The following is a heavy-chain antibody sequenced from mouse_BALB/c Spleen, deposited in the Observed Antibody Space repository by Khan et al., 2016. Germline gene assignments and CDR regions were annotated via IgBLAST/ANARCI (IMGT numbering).Heavy chain of an antibody. V-gene: IGHV1S137*01. CDR2: ISIYYDIT. J-gene: IGHJ4*01. D-gene: IGHD1-2*01. Sequence: VQLQESGPELVRPGESVKISCKGSGYTFTDYAVHWVKQSHAKSLEWIGVISIYYDITNYNQKFKDRDTMTVDKSSSTAYMELARLTSEDSAIYYCARWKDYGYEAMDYWGQGTSVTVSS. CDR1: GYTFTDYA. CDR3: ARWKDYGYEAMDY.